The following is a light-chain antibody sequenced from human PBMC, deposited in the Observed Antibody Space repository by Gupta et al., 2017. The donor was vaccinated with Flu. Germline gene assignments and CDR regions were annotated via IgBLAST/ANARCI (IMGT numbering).Light chain of an antibody. J-gene: IGKJ2*01. CDR1: QSVSDY. CDR3: QQRSNWPPEFT. CDR2: DTS. Sequence: EIVLTQSPATLSLSPGEKATLSCRVSQSVSDYLAWYQQKPGQAPRLLIYDTSNRATGVPARFSGSGSGTDFTLTISSLEPEDFAVYYCQQRSNWPPEFTFGQGTKLQIK. V-gene: IGKV3-11*01.